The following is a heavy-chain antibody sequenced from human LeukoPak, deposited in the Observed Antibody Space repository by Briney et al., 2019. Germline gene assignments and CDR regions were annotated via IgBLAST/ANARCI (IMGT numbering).Heavy chain of an antibody. J-gene: IGHJ4*02. CDR2: IIPIFGTA. V-gene: IGHV1-69*13. CDR3: ARVPRDGYNYIVFDY. D-gene: IGHD5-24*01. CDR1: VGTFSSYA. Sequence: SVKVSCKTSVGTFSSYAISWVRQAPGQGLEWMGGIIPIFGTANYAQKFQGRVTITADASTSTAYMELSSMRSEDTAVYYCARVPRDGYNYIVFDYWGQGTLVTVSS.